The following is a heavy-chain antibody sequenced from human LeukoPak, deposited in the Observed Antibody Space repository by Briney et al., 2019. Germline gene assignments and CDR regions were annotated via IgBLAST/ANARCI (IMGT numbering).Heavy chain of an antibody. D-gene: IGHD5-12*01. V-gene: IGHV1-69*01. Sequence: GASVKVPCKASGGTFSSYAISWVRQAPGQGLEWMGGIIPIFGTANYAQKFQGRVTITADESTSTAYMELSSLRSEDTAVYYCARNIVATTHYHYAMDVWGKGTTVTVSS. CDR2: IIPIFGTA. CDR3: ARNIVATTHYHYAMDV. J-gene: IGHJ6*04. CDR1: GGTFSSYA.